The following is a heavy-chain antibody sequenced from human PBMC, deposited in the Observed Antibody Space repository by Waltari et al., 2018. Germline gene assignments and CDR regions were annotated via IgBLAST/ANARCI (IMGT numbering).Heavy chain of an antibody. V-gene: IGHV3-48*03. CDR2: ISSSSSLR. J-gene: IGHJ4*02. D-gene: IGHD4-17*01. Sequence: EVQLVESGGGLVQPGDSLRLSCAASGFTFSRYEMNWVRQAPGKGLEWISCISSSSSLRYYADSVKGRFTISRDNAKNSLFLQMNSLRAEDTAVYYCARGGSYGDYSRCDYWGQGTLVTVSS. CDR3: ARGGSYGDYSRCDY. CDR1: GFTFSRYE.